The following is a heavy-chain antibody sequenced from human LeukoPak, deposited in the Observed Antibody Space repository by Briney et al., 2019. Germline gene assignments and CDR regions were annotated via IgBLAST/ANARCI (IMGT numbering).Heavy chain of an antibody. Sequence: SKTLSLTCTVSGYSISSGYYWGWIRQPPGKGLEWIGSIYHSGSTYYNPSLKSRVTISVDTSKNQFSLKLSSVTAADTAVYYCARGINWFDPWGQGTLVTVSS. CDR3: ARGINWFDP. CDR2: IYHSGST. J-gene: IGHJ5*02. V-gene: IGHV4-38-2*02. CDR1: GYSISSGYY.